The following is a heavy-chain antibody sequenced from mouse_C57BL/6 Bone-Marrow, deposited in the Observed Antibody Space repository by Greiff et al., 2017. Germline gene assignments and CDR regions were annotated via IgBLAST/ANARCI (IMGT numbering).Heavy chain of an antibody. CDR1: GYTFTSYW. Sequence: VQLQQPGAELVRPGSSVKLSCKASGYTFTSYWMHWVKQRPIQGLEWIGNIDPSDSETHYNQKFKDKATLTVDKSSSTAYMQLSSLTSEDSAVYYCARRNTGNVDYRGQGTTLTVSS. CDR3: ARRNTGNVDY. V-gene: IGHV1-52*01. J-gene: IGHJ2*01. D-gene: IGHD4-1*01. CDR2: IDPSDSET.